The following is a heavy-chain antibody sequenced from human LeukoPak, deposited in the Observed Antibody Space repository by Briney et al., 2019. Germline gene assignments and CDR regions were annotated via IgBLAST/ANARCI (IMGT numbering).Heavy chain of an antibody. CDR1: GGTFSSYA. V-gene: IGHV1-69*13. CDR2: IIPIFGTA. J-gene: IGHJ6*03. Sequence: SVKVSCKASGGTFSSYAISWVRQAPGQGLEWMGGIIPIFGTANYAQKFQGRVTITADESTSTAYMELSSLRSEDTAVYYCASLGYCSSTSCSRSYYYYYMDVWGKGTTVTVSS. CDR3: ASLGYCSSTSCSRSYYYYYMDV. D-gene: IGHD2-2*01.